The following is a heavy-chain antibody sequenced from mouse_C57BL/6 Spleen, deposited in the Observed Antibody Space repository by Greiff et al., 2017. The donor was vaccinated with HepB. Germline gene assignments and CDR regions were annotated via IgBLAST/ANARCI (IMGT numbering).Heavy chain of an antibody. CDR1: GYAFSSSW. Sequence: QVQLQQSGPELVKPGASVKISCKASGYAFSSSWMNWVKQRPGKGLEWIGRIYPGDGDTNYNGKFKGKATLTADKSSSTAYMQLSSLTSEDSAVYFCASDGYYDYAMDYWGQGTSVTVSS. CDR2: IYPGDGDT. D-gene: IGHD2-3*01. CDR3: ASDGYYDYAMDY. V-gene: IGHV1-82*01. J-gene: IGHJ4*01.